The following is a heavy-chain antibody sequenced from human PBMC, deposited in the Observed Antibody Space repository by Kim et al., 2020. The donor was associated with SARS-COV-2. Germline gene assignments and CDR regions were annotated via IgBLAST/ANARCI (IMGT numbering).Heavy chain of an antibody. J-gene: IGHJ4*02. Sequence: GGSLRLSCAASGFTFDDYAMHWVRQAPGKGLEWVSGISWNSGSIGYADSVKGRFTISRDNAKNSLYLQMNSLRAEDTALYYCAKAGRRQWLVLTTVTLWDYYFDYWGQGTLVTVSS. CDR1: GFTFDDYA. V-gene: IGHV3-9*01. CDR2: ISWNSGSI. CDR3: AKAGRRQWLVLTTVTLWDYYFDY. D-gene: IGHD4-4*01.